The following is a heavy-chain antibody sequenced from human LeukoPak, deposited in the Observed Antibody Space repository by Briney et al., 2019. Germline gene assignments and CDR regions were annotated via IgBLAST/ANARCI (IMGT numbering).Heavy chain of an antibody. Sequence: SQTLSLTCAVSGGSISSGGYSWSWIRQPPGKGLEWIGYIYHSGSTYYNPSLKSRVTISVDRSKNQFSLKLSSVTAADTAVYYCARDLYYYDSSGYYYKWFDPWGQGTLVTVSS. V-gene: IGHV4-30-2*01. J-gene: IGHJ5*02. CDR1: GGSISSGGYS. D-gene: IGHD3-22*01. CDR3: ARDLYYYDSSGYYYKWFDP. CDR2: IYHSGST.